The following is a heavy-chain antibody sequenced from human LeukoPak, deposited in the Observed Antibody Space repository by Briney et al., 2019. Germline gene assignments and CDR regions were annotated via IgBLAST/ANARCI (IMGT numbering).Heavy chain of an antibody. CDR1: EFTFSSYW. V-gene: IGHV3-30-3*01. CDR2: ISYDGSNK. J-gene: IGHJ4*02. Sequence: PGGSLRLSCAASEFTFSSYWMYWVRQAPGKGLEWVAVISYDGSNKYYADSVKGRFTISRDNSKNTLYLQMNSLRAEDTAVYYCARGISYLSPLGAFFDYWGQGTLVTVSS. D-gene: IGHD1-26*01. CDR3: ARGISYLSPLGAFFDY.